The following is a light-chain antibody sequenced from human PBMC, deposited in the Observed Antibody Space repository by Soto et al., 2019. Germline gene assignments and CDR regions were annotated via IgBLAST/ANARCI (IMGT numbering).Light chain of an antibody. V-gene: IGKV3-20*01. J-gene: IGKJ1*01. CDR2: GSA. CDR1: QSITSSY. Sequence: VLTQSPGTLSLSPGEKATLSCTARQSITSSYLAWYQQRPGQAPRLLIYGSANRATDIPDRFSGSWSGREFTLTISRLEPEDVAVYYCHHYGSSQWTFGQGTKVEIK. CDR3: HHYGSSQWT.